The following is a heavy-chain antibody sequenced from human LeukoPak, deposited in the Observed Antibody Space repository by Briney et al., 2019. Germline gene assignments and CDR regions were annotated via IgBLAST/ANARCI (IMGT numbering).Heavy chain of an antibody. J-gene: IGHJ4*02. CDR1: GITFSSHA. D-gene: IGHD2-2*01. CDR3: AKDPTANWGLGYCSSTSCYFDY. Sequence: GGSLRLSCAASGITFSSHAMTWVRQAPGKGLEWVAAIRGNGATTDYADSVKGRFTISRDNSKSTLYLQMNSLRAEDTAVYYCAKDPTANWGLGYCSSTSCYFDYWGQGTLVTVSS. V-gene: IGHV3-23*01. CDR2: IRGNGATT.